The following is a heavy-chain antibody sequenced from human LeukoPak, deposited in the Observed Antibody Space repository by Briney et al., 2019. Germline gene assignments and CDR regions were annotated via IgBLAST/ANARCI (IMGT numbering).Heavy chain of an antibody. Sequence: SETLSLTCTVSGGSISSYYWSWIRQPPGKGLEWIGGINHSGSTNYNPSLKSRVTISVDTSKNQFSLKLSSVTAADTAVYYCARTTVTTGWFDPWGQGTLVTVSS. V-gene: IGHV4-34*01. D-gene: IGHD4-17*01. CDR3: ARTTVTTGWFDP. CDR1: GGSISSYY. CDR2: INHSGST. J-gene: IGHJ5*02.